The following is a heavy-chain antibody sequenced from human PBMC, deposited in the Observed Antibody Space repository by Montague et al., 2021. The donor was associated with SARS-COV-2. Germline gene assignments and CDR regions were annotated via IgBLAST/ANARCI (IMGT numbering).Heavy chain of an antibody. V-gene: IGHV4-39*07. CDR3: ARSGDPGTTVTYLY. CDR1: GGSISTIVNF. Sequence: SETLSLTCTFSGGSISTIVNFWGCIRQPPGKGLEWIGSISYTGSTYHNPSLKSRVTMSVDTSKNQFSLKLNSVTAADTAVYYCARSGDPGTTVTYLYWGQGTLVTVSS. J-gene: IGHJ4*02. CDR2: ISYTGST. D-gene: IGHD4-11*01.